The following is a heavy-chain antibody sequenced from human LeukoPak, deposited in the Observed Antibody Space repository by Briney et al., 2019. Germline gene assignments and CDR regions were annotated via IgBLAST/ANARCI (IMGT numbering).Heavy chain of an antibody. J-gene: IGHJ5*02. CDR1: GGSFSGYY. D-gene: IGHD3-9*01. CDR2: INHSGST. V-gene: IGHV4-34*01. CDR3: ASRGILTGHSHNWFDP. Sequence: RPSETLSLTCAVYGGSFSGYYWSWIRQPPGKGLEWIGEINHSGSTNYNPSLKSRVTISVDTSKNQFSLKLSSVTAADTAVYYCASRGILTGHSHNWFDPWGQGTLVTVSS.